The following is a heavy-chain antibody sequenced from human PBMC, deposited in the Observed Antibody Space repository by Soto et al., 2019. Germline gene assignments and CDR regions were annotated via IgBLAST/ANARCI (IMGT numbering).Heavy chain of an antibody. J-gene: IGHJ5*02. CDR3: AGYYYGSGSYSPWFDP. CDR1: GFTFSSYS. Sequence: GGSLRLSCAASGFTFSSYSMNWVRQAPGKGLEWVSYISSSSSTIYYADSVKGRFTISRDNAKNSLYLQINSLRAEDTTVYFCAGYYYGSGSYSPWFDPWGQGTLVTVSS. V-gene: IGHV3-48*01. D-gene: IGHD3-10*01. CDR2: ISSSSSTI.